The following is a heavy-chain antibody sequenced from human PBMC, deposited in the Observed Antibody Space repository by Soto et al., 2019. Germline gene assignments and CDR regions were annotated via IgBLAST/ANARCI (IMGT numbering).Heavy chain of an antibody. Sequence: EVQLLESGGGRIQPGGSLRFYCAASGFTFSSYAMNWVRQVPGKGLQWVSGISGSGSSTYYSDSVRGRFTISRDNSRNTLYLQMSSLRVEDTALYYCAKGDRNQPAVVDYWGQGTLVTVSS. D-gene: IGHD2-2*01. CDR1: GFTFSSYA. V-gene: IGHV3-23*01. J-gene: IGHJ4*02. CDR3: AKGDRNQPAVVDY. CDR2: ISGSGSST.